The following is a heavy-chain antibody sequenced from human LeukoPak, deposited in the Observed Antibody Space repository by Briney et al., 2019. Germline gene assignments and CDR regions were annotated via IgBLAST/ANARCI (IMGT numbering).Heavy chain of an antibody. Sequence: GGSLRLSCAASGFTFSSYAMSWVRQAPGKGLEWVSSISGRGGSSYYVDSVKGRFTISRDNSKNTLYLHMNSLRAEDTAVYYCAKMGVVAARPGTFDYWGQGTLVTASS. J-gene: IGHJ4*02. V-gene: IGHV3-23*01. CDR3: AKMGVVAARPGTFDY. CDR1: GFTFSSYA. D-gene: IGHD6-6*01. CDR2: ISGRGGSS.